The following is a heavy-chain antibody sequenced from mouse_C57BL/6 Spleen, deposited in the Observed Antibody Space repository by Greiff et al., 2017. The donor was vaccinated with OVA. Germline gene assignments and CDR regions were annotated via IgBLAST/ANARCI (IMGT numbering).Heavy chain of an antibody. V-gene: IGHV1-64*01. D-gene: IGHD1-1*01. CDR3: ARPPYGSSPFDY. CDR1: GYTFTSYW. CDR2: IHPNSGST. Sequence: HVQLQPPGAELVKPGASVKLSCKASGYTFTSYWMHWVKQRPGQGLAWIGMIHPNSGSTNYNEQFKSKATLTVDKSSSTAYMQLSSLTSEDSAVYYCARPPYGSSPFDYWGQGTTLTVSS. J-gene: IGHJ2*01.